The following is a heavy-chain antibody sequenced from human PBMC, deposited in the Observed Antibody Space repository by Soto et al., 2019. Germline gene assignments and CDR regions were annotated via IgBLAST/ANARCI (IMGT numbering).Heavy chain of an antibody. CDR1: GFTFSSYV. CDR2: ISGSGAST. V-gene: IGHV3-23*01. CDR3: AKDRNHLPMSLFDY. Sequence: EVQLLESGGGLVQPGGSLRLSCVASGFTFSSYVMNWVRQAPGQGLEWVSAISGSGASTFYPDSVKGRFSISRDNSKNMVHLQMDSLRAEDTAVYYCAKDRNHLPMSLFDYWGQGALVIVSS. D-gene: IGHD3-10*02. J-gene: IGHJ4*02.